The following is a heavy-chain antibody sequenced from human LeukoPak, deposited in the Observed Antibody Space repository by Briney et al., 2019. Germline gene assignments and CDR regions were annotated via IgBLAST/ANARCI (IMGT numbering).Heavy chain of an antibody. Sequence: GGSLRLSCAASGFTFSNYYMNWVRQAPGKGLEWVGRIKSKTDGGTTDYAAPVKGRFTISRDDSKNTLYLQMNSLKTEDTAVYYCTTELVIMITFGGVIAAADYWGQGTLVTVSS. CDR1: GFTFSNYY. CDR3: TTELVIMITFGGVIAAADY. CDR2: IKSKTDGGTT. J-gene: IGHJ4*02. V-gene: IGHV3-15*01. D-gene: IGHD3-16*02.